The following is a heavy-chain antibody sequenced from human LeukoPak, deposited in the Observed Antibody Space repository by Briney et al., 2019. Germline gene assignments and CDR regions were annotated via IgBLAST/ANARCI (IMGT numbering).Heavy chain of an antibody. CDR2: IYYSGST. J-gene: IGHJ3*02. Sequence: SETLSLTYTVSGGSISSGGYYWSWIRQHPGKGLEWIGYIYYSGSTYYNPSLKSRVTISVDTSKNQFSLKLSSVTAADTAVYYCARGGWGYCSGGSCYSSFGGAFDIWGQGTMVTVSS. CDR1: GGSISSGGYY. D-gene: IGHD2-15*01. V-gene: IGHV4-31*03. CDR3: ARGGWGYCSGGSCYSSFGGAFDI.